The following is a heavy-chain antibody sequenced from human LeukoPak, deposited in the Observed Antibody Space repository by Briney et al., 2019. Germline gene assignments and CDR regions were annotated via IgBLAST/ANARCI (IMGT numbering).Heavy chain of an antibody. Sequence: GGSPRLSCAASGFTFCSSAVSCVREAPGKGLEWVSGISCNGGSTYYPHSVKGRFTISRDKSKHTLYLQMNSQRAEDTATYYCAKGPAGGAYYFDYWGQGTLVPVSS. CDR2: ISCNGGST. CDR1: GFTFCSSA. D-gene: IGHD6-13*01. CDR3: AKGPAGGAYYFDY. V-gene: IGHV3-23*01. J-gene: IGHJ4*02.